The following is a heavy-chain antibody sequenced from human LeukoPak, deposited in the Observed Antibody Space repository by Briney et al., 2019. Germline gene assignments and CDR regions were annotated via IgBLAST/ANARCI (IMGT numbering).Heavy chain of an antibody. D-gene: IGHD5-18*01. J-gene: IGHJ4*02. CDR1: GGSISSIGYY. V-gene: IGHV4-39*01. CDR2: IYHSGSS. CDR3: ARQRGYSYGYFDY. Sequence: SETLSLTCTVSGGSISSIGYYWGWIRQPPGKGLEWIGSIYHSGSSYYNPSLKSRVTISVDTSKNQLSLRLSSVTAADTAVYCCARQRGYSYGYFDYWGQGTLVTVSS.